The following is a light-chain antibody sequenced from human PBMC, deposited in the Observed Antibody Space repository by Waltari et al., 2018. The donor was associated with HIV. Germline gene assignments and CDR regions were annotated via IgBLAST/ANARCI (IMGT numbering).Light chain of an antibody. CDR1: QSLLHSNGYNY. CDR2: LGS. J-gene: IGKJ1*01. CDR3: MQALQTPWT. V-gene: IGKV2-28*01. Sequence: DIVMTQSPLSLPVTPGEPASISCKSNQSLLHSNGYNYFDWYLQKPGQSPQVLIYLGSNRASGVPDRFSGSGSGTDFTLKISRVEAEDVGVYYCMQALQTPWTFGQGTKVEIK.